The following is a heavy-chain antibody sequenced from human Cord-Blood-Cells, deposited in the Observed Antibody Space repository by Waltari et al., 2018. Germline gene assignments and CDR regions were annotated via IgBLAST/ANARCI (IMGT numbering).Heavy chain of an antibody. V-gene: IGHV1-69*01. CDR2: IIPIFGTA. J-gene: IGHJ5*02. CDR3: AREGYCSSTSCYRGWFDP. D-gene: IGHD2-2*02. CDR1: GGTFSSYA. Sequence: QVQLVQSGAEVKKPGSSVKVSCKASGGTFSSYAISWVRQAPGQGLEWMGGIIPIFGTANYAQEFQGRVTSTADESTSTAYMELSSLRSEDTAVYYCAREGYCSSTSCYRGWFDPWGQGTLVTVSS.